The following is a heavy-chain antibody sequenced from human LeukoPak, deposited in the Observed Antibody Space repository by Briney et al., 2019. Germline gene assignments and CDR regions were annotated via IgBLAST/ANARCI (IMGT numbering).Heavy chain of an antibody. V-gene: IGHV1-8*01. CDR3: TSRAEGSGRQQAY. J-gene: IGHJ4*02. CDR1: GYTFTSYD. CDR2: MNPNSGNT. D-gene: IGHD6-13*01. Sequence: GASVKVSCKASGYTFTSYDINWVRQATGQGLEWMGWMNPNSGNTGYAQKFQGRVTMTRNTSISTAYMEVSSLRSEDTAVYYCTSRAEGSGRQQAYWGQGTLVTVSS.